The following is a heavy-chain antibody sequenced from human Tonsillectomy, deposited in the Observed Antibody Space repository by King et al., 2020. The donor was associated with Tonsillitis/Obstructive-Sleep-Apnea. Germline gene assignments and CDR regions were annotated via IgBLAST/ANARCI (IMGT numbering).Heavy chain of an antibody. V-gene: IGHV4-39*01. CDR1: IASMTSDSSH. J-gene: IGHJ4*02. D-gene: IGHD4-17*01. CDR3: ARLPGVTTVTAYCR. CDR2: IYHTGTT. Sequence: LQLQESGPRLVKPSETLSLTCTVSIASMTSDSSHWGWIRQAPGKGLEWIGSIYHTGTTFINPSLESRVAMSVDTTKNQFSLRLTSVTAAETAVYYCARLPGVTTVTAYCRWGQGILVTVSS.